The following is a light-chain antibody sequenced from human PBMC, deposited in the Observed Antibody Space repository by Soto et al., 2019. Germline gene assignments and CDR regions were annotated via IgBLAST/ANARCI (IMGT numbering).Light chain of an antibody. CDR2: EVS. CDR1: SSDVGGYNY. V-gene: IGLV2-14*01. Sequence: QSALTQPASVSGSPGQSITISCTGTSSDVGGYNYVSWYQQHPGKAPKLMIYEVSNRPSRVSNRFSGSKSGNTASLTISGLQAEDEADYYCSSYTSGSTLYVFGTGTKLTVL. CDR3: SSYTSGSTLYV. J-gene: IGLJ1*01.